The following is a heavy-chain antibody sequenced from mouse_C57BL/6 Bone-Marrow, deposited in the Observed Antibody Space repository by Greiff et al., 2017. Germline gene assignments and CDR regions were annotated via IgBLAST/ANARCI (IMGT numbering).Heavy chain of an antibody. CDR2: IYPGSGST. CDR3: ARWRGTTVLDY. Sequence: QVQLQQPGAELVKPGASVKMSCKASGYTFTSYWITWVKQRPGQGLEWIGDIYPGSGSTNYNERFKSKATLTVDTSSSTAYMQLSSLTSEDSAVYYCARWRGTTVLDYWGQGTTLTVSS. V-gene: IGHV1-55*01. J-gene: IGHJ2*01. D-gene: IGHD1-1*01. CDR1: GYTFTSYW.